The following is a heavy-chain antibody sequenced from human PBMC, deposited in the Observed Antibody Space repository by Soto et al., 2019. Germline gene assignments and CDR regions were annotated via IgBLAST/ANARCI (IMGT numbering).Heavy chain of an antibody. Sequence: GESLKISCQASGYRFTNYWIGWVRQMPGKGLEWMGIIYPGDSDTRYSPSFRGQVTISVDKSVNTGFLQWISLGASDSAMYYCARVGTNAEILTGPLDVWGQGTTVTVSS. CDR1: GYRFTNYW. CDR2: IYPGDSDT. V-gene: IGHV5-51*01. D-gene: IGHD3-9*01. CDR3: ARVGTNAEILTGPLDV. J-gene: IGHJ6*02.